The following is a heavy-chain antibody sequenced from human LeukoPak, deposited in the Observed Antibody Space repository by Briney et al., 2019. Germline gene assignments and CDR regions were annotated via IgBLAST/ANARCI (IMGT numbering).Heavy chain of an antibody. CDR2: IKEDGSEK. CDR3: ASRRRMGTTTSCFDY. Sequence: GGSLRLSCAASGFTFSNYWMSWVRQAPGKGLEWVANIKEDGSEKYYVDSVKGRFTISGDNTKNSLFLQMNSLRADDTAVYYCASRRRMGTTTSCFDYWGQGTLVTVSS. J-gene: IGHJ4*02. D-gene: IGHD2-2*01. CDR1: GFTFSNYW. V-gene: IGHV3-7*01.